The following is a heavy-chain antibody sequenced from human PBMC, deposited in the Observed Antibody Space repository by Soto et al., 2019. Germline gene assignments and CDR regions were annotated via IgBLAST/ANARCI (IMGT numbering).Heavy chain of an antibody. Sequence: EASVKVSCKASGYTFTGYYMHWVRQAPGQGLEWMGWINPNSGGTNYAQKFQGWVTMTRDTSISTAYMELSRLRSDDTAVYYCARALVVAATRYYYGMDVWGQGTTVTVS. V-gene: IGHV1-2*04. CDR3: ARALVVAATRYYYGMDV. D-gene: IGHD2-15*01. CDR2: INPNSGGT. J-gene: IGHJ6*02. CDR1: GYTFTGYY.